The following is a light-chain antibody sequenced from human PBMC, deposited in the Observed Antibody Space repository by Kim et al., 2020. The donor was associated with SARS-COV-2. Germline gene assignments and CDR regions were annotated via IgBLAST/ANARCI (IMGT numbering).Light chain of an antibody. CDR2: KAS. Sequence: SAFVGDRVTISCRASQSIITWLAWYQQKPGKAPKLLIYKASSLESGVPSRFSGSGSGTEFTLTISSLQPDDFATYYCQQYNRFWTFGQGTKVDIK. V-gene: IGKV1-5*03. CDR3: QQYNRFWT. CDR1: QSIITW. J-gene: IGKJ1*01.